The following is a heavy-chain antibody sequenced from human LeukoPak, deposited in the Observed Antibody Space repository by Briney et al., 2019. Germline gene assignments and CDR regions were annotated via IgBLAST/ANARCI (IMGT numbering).Heavy chain of an antibody. D-gene: IGHD4-23*01. CDR3: ARDLGGNSGAYGMDV. J-gene: IGHJ6*02. Sequence: SETLSLTCTVSGGSISRGGYHWSWIRQHPGTGLEWIGNIYYSGSTYYNPSLKSRVRISVDTSKNQFSLKLNSVTAADTAVYYCARDLGGNSGAYGMDVWGQGTTVTVSS. V-gene: IGHV4-31*03. CDR2: IYYSGST. CDR1: GGSISRGGYH.